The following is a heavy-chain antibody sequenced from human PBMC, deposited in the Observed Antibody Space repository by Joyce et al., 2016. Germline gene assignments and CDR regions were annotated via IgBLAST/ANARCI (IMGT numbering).Heavy chain of an antibody. CDR1: GFTFSSYS. CDR2: ISSNSTYI. J-gene: IGHJ5*02. CDR3: ARRRLKKEQGWFDP. D-gene: IGHD3-3*01. V-gene: IGHV3-21*01. Sequence: EVQLVESGGGLVKPGGSLRLSCAASGFTFSSYSMNWVRQAPGKGREWVSTISSNSTYIDYADSLMGRFTISRDNAKNSLYLQMNSLRAEDTAVYYCARRRLKKEQGWFDPWGQGTLVTVSS.